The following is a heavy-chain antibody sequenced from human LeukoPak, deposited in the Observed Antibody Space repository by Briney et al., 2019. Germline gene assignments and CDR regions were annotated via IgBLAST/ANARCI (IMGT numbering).Heavy chain of an antibody. Sequence: GGSLRLSCAASGFTFSLYNMNWVRQAPGKGLEWVSQISASETSIKYADSVRGRFTISRDNSRSTLYLQMNSLRAEDTAVYYCAKDAGPQQLVFFDSWGQGTLVTVSS. CDR2: ISASETSI. J-gene: IGHJ4*02. CDR1: GFTFSLYN. D-gene: IGHD6-6*01. CDR3: AKDAGPQQLVFFDS. V-gene: IGHV3-48*01.